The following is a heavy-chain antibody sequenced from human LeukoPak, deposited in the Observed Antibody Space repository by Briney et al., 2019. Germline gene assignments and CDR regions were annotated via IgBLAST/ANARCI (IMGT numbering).Heavy chain of an antibody. CDR2: ITSSNNYI. CDR3: ARGEFGDYYYFYMDV. J-gene: IGHJ6*03. Sequence: GGSLRLSCAASGFTFSSYSMNWVRQAPGKGLEWVSSITSSNNYIYYGDSVKGRFTISRDDAKNSLFLQMSSLRAEDTATYYCARGEFGDYYYFYMDVWGKGTTVTVSS. CDR1: GFTFSSYS. D-gene: IGHD2/OR15-2a*01. V-gene: IGHV3-21*01.